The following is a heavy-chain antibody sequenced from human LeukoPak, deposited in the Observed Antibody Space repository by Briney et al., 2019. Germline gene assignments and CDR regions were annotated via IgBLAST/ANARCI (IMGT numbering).Heavy chain of an antibody. J-gene: IGHJ4*02. CDR3: ARDGPAPMVDFDY. CDR1: GYTFTGSGWY. D-gene: IGHD3-10*01. CDR2: IHPNNGAT. V-gene: IGHV1-2*02. Sequence: GDSVKVSCKASGYTFTGSGWYLYWLRQAPGQGLECVGWIHPNNGATLYAQKFQGRVAMTTDTSISTAYMELSRLRPDDTAMYYCARDGPAPMVDFDYWGQGTLVTVSS.